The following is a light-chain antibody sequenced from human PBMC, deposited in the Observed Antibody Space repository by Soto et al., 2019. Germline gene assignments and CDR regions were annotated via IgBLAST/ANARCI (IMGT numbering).Light chain of an antibody. CDR3: QQRSNWPTWT. V-gene: IGKV3-11*01. Sequence: EIVLTQSPGTLSLSPGERATLSCRASQSLSSSQLAWYQQKPGQAPRLLIHGAFNRAAGIPARFSGSGSGTDFTLTISSLEPEDFAVYYCQQRSNWPTWTFGQGTKVDNK. CDR2: GAF. J-gene: IGKJ1*01. CDR1: QSLSSSQ.